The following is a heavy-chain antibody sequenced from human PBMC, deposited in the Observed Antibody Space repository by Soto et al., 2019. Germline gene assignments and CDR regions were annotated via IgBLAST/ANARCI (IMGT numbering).Heavy chain of an antibody. J-gene: IGHJ4*02. V-gene: IGHV1-3*01. CDR3: ARRATYYYYFDY. CDR1: GYTFTSYA. Sequence: ASVKVSCKASGYTFTSYAMHWVRQAPGQRLEWMGWINAGNGNTKYSQKFQGRVTITRDTSASTAYMELSSLRSEDTAVYYCARRATYYYYFDYWRQGTLVPVS. CDR2: INAGNGNT. D-gene: IGHD3-16*01.